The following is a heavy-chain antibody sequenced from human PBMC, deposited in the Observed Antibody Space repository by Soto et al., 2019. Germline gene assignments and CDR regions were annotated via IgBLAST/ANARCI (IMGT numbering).Heavy chain of an antibody. CDR1: GGSISSYY. V-gene: IGHV4-59*01. Sequence: SETLSLTCTVSGGSISSYYWSWIRQPPGKGLEWIGYIYYSGSTNYNPSLKSRVTISVDTSKNQFSLKLNSVTAADTAVYYCARGRFTGGMDVWGQGTTVTVSS. D-gene: IGHD2-8*02. J-gene: IGHJ6*02. CDR3: ARGRFTGGMDV. CDR2: IYYSGST.